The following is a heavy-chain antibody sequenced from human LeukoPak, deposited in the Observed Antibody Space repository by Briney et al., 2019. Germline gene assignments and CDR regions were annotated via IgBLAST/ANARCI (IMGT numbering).Heavy chain of an antibody. J-gene: IGHJ4*02. CDR3: ARAGRRRLRFLEREHNFDY. CDR1: GGALNGFY. V-gene: IGHV4-34*01. D-gene: IGHD3-3*01. Sequence: LGTPSPPLAVYGGALNGFYLGWIPQPPGEGPGWVGGNQHSGSTNYNPSLKSRVTISVDTSKNQFSLKLSSVTAADTAVYYCARAGRRRLRFLEREHNFDYWGQGTLVTVSS. CDR2: NQHSGST.